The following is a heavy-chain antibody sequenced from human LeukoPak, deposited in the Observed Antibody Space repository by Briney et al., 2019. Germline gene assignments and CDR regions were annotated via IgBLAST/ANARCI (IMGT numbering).Heavy chain of an antibody. J-gene: IGHJ4*02. V-gene: IGHV3-11*04. CDR2: ISSSGSTR. D-gene: IGHD3-10*01. CDR1: GFTFSDYY. Sequence: PGGSLRLSCAASGFTFSDYYMSWIRQAPGKGLEWVSYISSSGSTRYYADSVKGRFTISRDNAKNSLYLQINSLRAEDTALYYCARDSGITLLRGVIDYWGQGTLVTVSS. CDR3: ARDSGITLLRGVIDY.